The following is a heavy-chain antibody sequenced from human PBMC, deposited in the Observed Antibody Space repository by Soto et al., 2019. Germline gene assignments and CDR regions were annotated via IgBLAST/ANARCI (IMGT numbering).Heavy chain of an antibody. J-gene: IGHJ6*02. CDR1: GFTFSSYA. CDR2: ISYDGSNK. V-gene: IGHV3-30-3*01. CDR3: GRVPPRTGMDRYYCYGMDV. Sequence: QVQLVESGGGVVQPGRSLRLSCAASGFTFSSYAMHWVRQAPGKGLEWVAVISYDGSNKYYADSVKGRFTISRDNSKKTLYLQMNSLRAEDTAVYYWGRVPPRTGMDRYYCYGMDVWGQGTTVTVSS. D-gene: IGHD6-13*01.